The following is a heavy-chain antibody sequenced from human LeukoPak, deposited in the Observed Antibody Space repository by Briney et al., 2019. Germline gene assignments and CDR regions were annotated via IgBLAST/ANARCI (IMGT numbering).Heavy chain of an antibody. V-gene: IGHV1-69*06. CDR2: IIPIFGTA. Sequence: SVKVSCKASGYTFTGYYMHWVRQAPGQGLEWMGEIIPIFGTASYAQKFQGRVTITADKSTNTVYMELTSLISEDTAMFYCAGDRGGYNYIRWFDPWGQGTLVTVSS. J-gene: IGHJ5*02. CDR1: GYTFTGYY. CDR3: AGDRGGYNYIRWFDP. D-gene: IGHD5-24*01.